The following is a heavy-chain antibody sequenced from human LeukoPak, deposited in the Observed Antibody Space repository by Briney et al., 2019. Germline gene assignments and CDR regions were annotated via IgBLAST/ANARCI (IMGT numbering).Heavy chain of an antibody. J-gene: IGHJ4*02. V-gene: IGHV3-7*01. CDR2: IKQDGSEK. Sequence: PGGSLRLSCAASGFTFSNHWMSWVRQAPGKGLEWVANIKQDGSEKYYIDSVKGRFAISRDNAKNSLSLQMNSLRAEDTAVYYCARHTRTAAFWGQGALVTVSS. CDR1: GFTFSNHW. CDR3: ARHTRTAAF. D-gene: IGHD2-15*01.